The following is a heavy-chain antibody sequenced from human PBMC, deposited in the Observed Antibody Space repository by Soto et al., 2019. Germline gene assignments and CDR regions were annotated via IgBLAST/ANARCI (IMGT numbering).Heavy chain of an antibody. CDR3: AKDLSSSWHYFDY. CDR1: GFTFSTYA. D-gene: IGHD6-13*01. Sequence: EVQLLESGGGLGQPGGSLRLSCAASGFTFSTYAMSWVRQAPGKGLEWVSIISGSGGSAQYADSVKGRFTISRDSSKNTLYLQMNGLRAEDTAVYYCAKDLSSSWHYFDYWGQGTLVTVSS. J-gene: IGHJ4*02. V-gene: IGHV3-23*01. CDR2: ISGSGGSA.